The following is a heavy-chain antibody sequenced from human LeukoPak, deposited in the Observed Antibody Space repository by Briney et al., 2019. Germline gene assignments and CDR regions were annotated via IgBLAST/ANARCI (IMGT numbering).Heavy chain of an antibody. J-gene: IGHJ4*02. CDR2: INPNSGST. D-gene: IGHD3-9*01. V-gene: IGHV1-2*02. CDR3: ASVHYDILTGYSPFDY. Sequence: ASVKVSCKASGYTFTGYYMHWVRQAPGQGLEWMGWINPNSGSTNYAQKFQGRVTMTRDTSISTAYMELSRLRSDDTAVYYCASVHYDILTGYSPFDYWGQGTLVTVSS. CDR1: GYTFTGYY.